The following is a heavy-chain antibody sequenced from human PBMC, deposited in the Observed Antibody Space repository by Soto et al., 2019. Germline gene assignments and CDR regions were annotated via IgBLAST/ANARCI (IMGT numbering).Heavy chain of an antibody. CDR1: GFTFSGSA. V-gene: IGHV3-73*02. CDR2: IRSKANSYAT. CDR3: TRHNNWNGVYYYYGMDV. Sequence: EVQLVESGGGLVQPGGSLKLSCAASGFTFSGSAMHWVRQASGKGLEWVGRIRSKANSYATAYAASVKGRFTISRDDSKNTAYLQMNSLKTEDTAVYYCTRHNNWNGVYYYYGMDVWGQGTTVTVSS. D-gene: IGHD1-20*01. J-gene: IGHJ6*02.